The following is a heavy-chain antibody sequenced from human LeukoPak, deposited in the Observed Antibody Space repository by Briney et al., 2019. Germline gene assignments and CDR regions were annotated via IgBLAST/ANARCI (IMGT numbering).Heavy chain of an antibody. Sequence: GGSLRLSCAASGFTFSTHSMYWVRQAPGKGLEWVSSISASSNFIHYAESVRGRFTIPRDNAKNSLYLQMNSLGAQDTAVYYCARPATGYCSSAGCHWDSWGQGTLVTVSS. J-gene: IGHJ4*02. CDR3: ARPATGYCSSAGCHWDS. CDR1: GFTFSTHS. V-gene: IGHV3-21*01. D-gene: IGHD2-2*01. CDR2: ISASSNFI.